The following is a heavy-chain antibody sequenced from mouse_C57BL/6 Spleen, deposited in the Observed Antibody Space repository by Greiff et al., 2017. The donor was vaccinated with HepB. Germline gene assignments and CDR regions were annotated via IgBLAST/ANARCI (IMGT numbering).Heavy chain of an antibody. J-gene: IGHJ4*01. Sequence: EVQLVESGPGLVKPSQSLSLTCSVTGYSITSGYYWNWIRQFPGNKLEWMGYISYDGSNNYNPSLKNRISITRDTSKNQFFLKLNSVTTEDTATYYCARGGGRRIYAMDYWGQGTSVTVSS. CDR3: ARGGGRRIYAMDY. V-gene: IGHV3-6*01. CDR2: ISYDGSN. CDR1: GYSITSGYY.